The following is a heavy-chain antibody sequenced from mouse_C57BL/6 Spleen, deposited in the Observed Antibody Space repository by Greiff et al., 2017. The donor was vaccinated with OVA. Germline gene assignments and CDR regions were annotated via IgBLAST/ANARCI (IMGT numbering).Heavy chain of an antibody. J-gene: IGHJ3*01. CDR3: ARGGDGYVFLAWFAY. CDR2: ISYDGSN. D-gene: IGHD2-3*01. Sequence: EVKLVESGPGLVKPSQSLSLTCSVTGYSITSGYYWNWIRQFPGNKLEWMGYISYDGSNNYNPSLKNRISITRDTSKNQFFLKLNSVTTEDTATYYCARGGDGYVFLAWFAYWGQVTLVTVSA. V-gene: IGHV3-6*01. CDR1: GYSITSGYY.